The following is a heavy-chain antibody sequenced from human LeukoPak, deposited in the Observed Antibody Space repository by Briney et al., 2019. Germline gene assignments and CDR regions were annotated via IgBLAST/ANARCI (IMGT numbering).Heavy chain of an antibody. D-gene: IGHD5-24*01. CDR1: GDSVSSNSAA. V-gene: IGHV6-1*01. J-gene: IGHJ5*02. Sequence: SQTLSLTCAISGDSVSSNSAAWNWIRQSPSGGLEWLGRTYYRSKWYSDYAVSVKSRIIINPDTSKNQFSLQLNSVSPEDTAVYYCARGRWFDPWGQGTLVTVSS. CDR2: TYYRSKWYS. CDR3: ARGRWFDP.